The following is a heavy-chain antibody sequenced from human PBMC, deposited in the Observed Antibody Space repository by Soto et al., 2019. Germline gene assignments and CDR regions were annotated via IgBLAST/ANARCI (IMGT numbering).Heavy chain of an antibody. J-gene: IGHJ3*02. CDR2: IWYDGSNK. CDR1: GFTFSSYG. D-gene: IGHD3-22*01. CDR3: AREKLMDYYDSSPTPGAFDI. Sequence: QPGGSLRLSCAASGFTFSSYGMHWVRQAPGKGLEWVAVIWYDGSNKYYADSVKGRFTISRDNSKNTLYLQMNSLRAEDTAVYYCAREKLMDYYDSSPTPGAFDIWGQGTMVTVSS. V-gene: IGHV3-33*01.